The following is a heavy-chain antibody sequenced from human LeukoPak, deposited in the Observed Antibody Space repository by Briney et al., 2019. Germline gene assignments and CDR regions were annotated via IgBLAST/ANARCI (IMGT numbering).Heavy chain of an antibody. CDR3: ARSKSGSSWYLPDY. J-gene: IGHJ4*02. D-gene: IGHD6-13*01. Sequence: GGSLRLSCAASGFTFSSYGMHWVRQAPGKGLEWLAVISYDGSIEYYADSVKGRLTISRANSKNTLYLQMNSLRAEDTAVYYCARSKSGSSWYLPDYWGQGTLVTVSS. CDR1: GFTFSSYG. V-gene: IGHV3-30*03. CDR2: ISYDGSIE.